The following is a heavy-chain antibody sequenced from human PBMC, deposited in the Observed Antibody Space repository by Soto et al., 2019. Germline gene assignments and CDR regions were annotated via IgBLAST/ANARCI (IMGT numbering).Heavy chain of an antibody. CDR3: AKLATYSSSSPLHLDY. J-gene: IGHJ4*02. V-gene: IGHV3-30*18. Sequence: QVQLVESGGGVVQPGRSLRLSCAASGFTFSSYGMHWVRQAPGKGLEWVAVISYDGSNKYYADSVKGRFTISRDNSKNTLHLQMNSLRAEDTAVYYCAKLATYSSSSPLHLDYWGQGTLVTVSS. CDR2: ISYDGSNK. CDR1: GFTFSSYG. D-gene: IGHD6-6*01.